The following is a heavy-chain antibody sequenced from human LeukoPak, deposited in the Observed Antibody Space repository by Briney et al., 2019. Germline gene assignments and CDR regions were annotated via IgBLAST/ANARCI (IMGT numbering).Heavy chain of an antibody. CDR3: ARDPLYCSGGSCYSTWFDP. CDR1: GGSFSGYY. CDR2: IYYSGST. J-gene: IGHJ5*02. V-gene: IGHV4-34*01. Sequence: SETLSLTCAVYGGSFSGYYWSWIRQPPGKGLEWIGNIYYSGSTYYNPSLKSRVTISVDTSKNQFSLKLSSVTAADTAVYYCARDPLYCSGGSCYSTWFDPWGQGTLVTVSS. D-gene: IGHD2-15*01.